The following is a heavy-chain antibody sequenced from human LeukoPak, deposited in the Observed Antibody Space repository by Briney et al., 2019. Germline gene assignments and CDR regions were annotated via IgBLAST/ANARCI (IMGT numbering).Heavy chain of an antibody. Sequence: SQTLSLTCTVSGGSISSGGYYWSWIRQHPGKGLEWIGYIYYSGSTYYNPSLKSRVTISVDTSKNQFSLKLSSVTAADTAVYYCAREWPIVVVPAAEGGWFDPWGQGTLVTVSS. CDR3: AREWPIVVVPAAEGGWFDP. CDR1: GGSISSGGYY. V-gene: IGHV4-31*03. CDR2: IYYSGST. D-gene: IGHD2-2*01. J-gene: IGHJ5*02.